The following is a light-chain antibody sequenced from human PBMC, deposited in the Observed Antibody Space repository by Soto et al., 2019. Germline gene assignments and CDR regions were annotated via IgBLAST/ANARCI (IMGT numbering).Light chain of an antibody. Sequence: VLTQSPATLYLSTGGRAILSCRASQTVSRYYLSWYQKKPEQPPRLLIYGAPTRATGVPDRFSGSGSGADFTLTISSLQPEDFAVYYCQQALTFGGGTTVE. CDR1: QTVSRYY. V-gene: IGKV3D-7*01. CDR3: QQALT. CDR2: GAP. J-gene: IGKJ4*01.